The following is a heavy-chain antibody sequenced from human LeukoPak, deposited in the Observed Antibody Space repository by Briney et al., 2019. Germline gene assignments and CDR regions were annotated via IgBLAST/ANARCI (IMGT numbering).Heavy chain of an antibody. CDR3: ARGPIVVVPAASYMDV. CDR2: INSDGSST. J-gene: IGHJ6*03. Sequence: GGSLRLSCAASGFTFSSYWMHRVRQAPGKGLVWVSRINSDGSSTSYADSVKGRFTISRDNAKNTLYLQMNSLRAEDTAVYYCARGPIVVVPAASYMDVWGKGTTVTISS. V-gene: IGHV3-74*01. CDR1: GFTFSSYW. D-gene: IGHD2-2*01.